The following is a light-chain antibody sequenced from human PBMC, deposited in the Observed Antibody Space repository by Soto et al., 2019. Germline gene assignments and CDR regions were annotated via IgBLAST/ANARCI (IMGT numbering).Light chain of an antibody. CDR3: NSYRTVSTYV. CDR1: SSDIGGYNF. Sequence: QSALTQPASVSGSPGQSITIACTGTSSDIGGYNFVSWYQQHPGKAPKLLIYDVGNRPSGVSNRFSGSKSGNTASLTISGLQAEDEAHYYCNSYRTVSTYVFGTETKLTVL. J-gene: IGLJ1*01. CDR2: DVG. V-gene: IGLV2-14*01.